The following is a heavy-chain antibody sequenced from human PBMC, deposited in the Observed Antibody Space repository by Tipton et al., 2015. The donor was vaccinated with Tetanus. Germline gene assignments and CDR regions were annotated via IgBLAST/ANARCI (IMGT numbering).Heavy chain of an antibody. CDR2: VHRSGRT. Sequence: TLSLTCSVSGASLRSDDYRWNWIRQPPGKGLEWIGYVHRSGRTNKSPSLKSRVTLSIDKSKNQFSLRLTSVTAADTAVYYCARANNDYPKKGPFDYWGQGARVIVSS. V-gene: IGHV4-61*08. J-gene: IGHJ4*02. CDR3: ARANNDYPKKGPFDY. D-gene: IGHD1-1*01. CDR1: GASLRSDDYR.